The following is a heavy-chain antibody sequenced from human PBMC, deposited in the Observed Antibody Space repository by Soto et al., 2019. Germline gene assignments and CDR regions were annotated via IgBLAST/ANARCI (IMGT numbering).Heavy chain of an antibody. CDR2: IYYSGST. V-gene: IGHV4-59*01. J-gene: IGHJ1*01. D-gene: IGHD6-19*01. CDR1: GGSISSYY. CDR3: ASFSGWDDLGYFQH. Sequence: PSETLSLTCTVSGGSISSYYWSWIRQPPGKGLEWIGYIYYSGSTNYNPSLKSRVTISVDTSKNQFSLKLSSVTAADTAVYYCASFSGWDDLGYFQHWGQGTLVTVSS.